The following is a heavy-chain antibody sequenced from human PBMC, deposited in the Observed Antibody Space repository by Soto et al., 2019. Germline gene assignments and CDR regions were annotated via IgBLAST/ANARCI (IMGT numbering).Heavy chain of an antibody. J-gene: IGHJ4*02. CDR2: IYYSGST. CDR1: GGSISSGDYY. V-gene: IGHV4-30-4*01. Sequence: SETLSLTCTVSGGSISSGDYYWSWIRQPPGKGLEWIGYIYYSGSTYYNPSLKSRVTISVDTSKNQFSLKLSSVTAADTAVYYCARRPASGYDREYYFDYWGQGTLVTVSS. CDR3: ARRPASGYDREYYFDY. D-gene: IGHD5-12*01.